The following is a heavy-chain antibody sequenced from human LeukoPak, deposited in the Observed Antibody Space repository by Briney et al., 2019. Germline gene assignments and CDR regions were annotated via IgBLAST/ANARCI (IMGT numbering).Heavy chain of an antibody. CDR3: ARLPLRRTAVGYYGMDV. CDR2: IIPIVGTA. D-gene: IGHD6-13*01. CDR1: GGAFSSYA. Sequence: SVKVSCKASGGAFSSYAISWVRQAPGQGLEWMGGIIPIVGTANYAQKVQGRVTITADESMSTVYMELSSLRSEDTAVYYCARLPLRRTAVGYYGMDVWGQGTTATVSS. J-gene: IGHJ6*02. V-gene: IGHV1-69*01.